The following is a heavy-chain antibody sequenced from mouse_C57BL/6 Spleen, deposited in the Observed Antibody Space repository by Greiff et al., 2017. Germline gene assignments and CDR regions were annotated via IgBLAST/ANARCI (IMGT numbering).Heavy chain of an antibody. CDR2: INPYNGDT. CDR1: GYSFTGYF. J-gene: IGHJ1*03. D-gene: IGHD1-1*01. CDR3: ARLADSSHWYFDV. V-gene: IGHV1-20*01. Sequence: EVKLQQSGPELVKPGDSVKISCKASGYSFTGYFMNWVMQSHGKSLEWIGRINPYNGDTFYNQKFKGKATLTVDKSSSTAHMELRSLTSEDSAVYFCARLADSSHWYFDVWGTGTTVTVSS.